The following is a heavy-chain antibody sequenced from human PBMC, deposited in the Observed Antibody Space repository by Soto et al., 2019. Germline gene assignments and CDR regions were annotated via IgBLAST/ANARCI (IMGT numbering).Heavy chain of an antibody. CDR3: ARDYCDQSRWFDP. V-gene: IGHV1-69*08. CDR2: IIPIVGLA. D-gene: IGHD4-17*01. Sequence: QVQLVQSGAEVKKPGSSVKVSCKASGDTFSSYTISWVRQAPGQGLEWMGRIIPIVGLANYAQKFQVRVTITADKSTSTAYMELSSLRSEDTAMYYCARDYCDQSRWFDPWGQGTLVTVSS. CDR1: GDTFSSYT. J-gene: IGHJ5*02.